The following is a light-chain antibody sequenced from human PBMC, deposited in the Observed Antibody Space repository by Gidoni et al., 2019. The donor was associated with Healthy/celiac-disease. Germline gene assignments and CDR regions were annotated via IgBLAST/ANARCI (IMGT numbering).Light chain of an antibody. Sequence: EIVMTQSPATLSVSPGERATLSCRASQSVSSNLAWYQQKPGQAPRLLSYGASTRATGIPARFSGSGSGTEFTLTISSLQSEDFAVYYCQQYNNWPPVTFXXXTRLEIK. CDR3: QQYNNWPPVT. V-gene: IGKV3-15*01. J-gene: IGKJ5*01. CDR1: QSVSSN. CDR2: GAS.